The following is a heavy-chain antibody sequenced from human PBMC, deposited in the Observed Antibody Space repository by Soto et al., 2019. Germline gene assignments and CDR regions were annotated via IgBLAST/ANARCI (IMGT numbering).Heavy chain of an antibody. J-gene: IGHJ6*02. CDR1: GGTFSSYA. D-gene: IGHD3-22*01. CDR3: ATYPDHSSGYYRDPPLYYYYGMDV. Sequence: SVKVSCKASGGTFSSYAISWVRQAPGQGLEWMGGIIPIFGTANYAQKFQGRVTITADESTSTAYMELSSLRSEDTAVYYCATYPDHSSGYYRDPPLYYYYGMDVWGQGTTVTVSS. CDR2: IIPIFGTA. V-gene: IGHV1-69*13.